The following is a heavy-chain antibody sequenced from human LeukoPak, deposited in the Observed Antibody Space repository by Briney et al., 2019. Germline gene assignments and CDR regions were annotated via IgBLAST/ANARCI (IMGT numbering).Heavy chain of an antibody. CDR1: GFTVSSNY. D-gene: IGHD3-9*01. J-gene: IGHJ6*02. CDR3: ARATSYDILTGYPDYYYYYGMDV. V-gene: IGHV3-53*01. Sequence: GGSLRLSCAASGFTVSSNYMSWVRQAPGKGLEWVSVIYSGGSTYYADSVKGRFTISRDNSKNTLYLQMNSLRAEDTAVYYCARATSYDILTGYPDYYYYYGMDVWGQGTTVTVSS. CDR2: IYSGGST.